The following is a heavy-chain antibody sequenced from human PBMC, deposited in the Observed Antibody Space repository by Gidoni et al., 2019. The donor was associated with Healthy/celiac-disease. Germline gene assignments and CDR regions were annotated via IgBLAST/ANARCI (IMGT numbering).Heavy chain of an antibody. CDR2: IYYRGST. CDR1: GGSIRRGGFY. CDR3: ARGPGYSYGYEGYYYYYGMDV. V-gene: IGHV4-31*03. Sequence: QVQLQESGPGLVKPSQTLSLTCTVSGGSIRRGGFYWTWLRQHPGKCLDVIGYIYYRGSTYYNPSLKSRVTISVDTSKNQFSLKLSSVTAADTAVYYCARGPGYSYGYEGYYYYYGMDVWGQGTTVTVSS. J-gene: IGHJ6*02. D-gene: IGHD5-18*01.